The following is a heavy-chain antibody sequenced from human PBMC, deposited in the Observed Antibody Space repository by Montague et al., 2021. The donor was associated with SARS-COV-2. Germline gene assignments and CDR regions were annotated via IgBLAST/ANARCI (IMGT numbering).Heavy chain of an antibody. CDR2: VYYSRSS. CDR3: VRDPAPSGSGTIYDY. Sequence: SETLSLTCTVSGDSVSHDFWTWIRQPPGKGLEWIGYVYYSRSSSYNPSLRGRVSIAVDTSKNQFSLRLSTVTAADTAIYYCVRDPAPSGSGTIYDYWGQGTLVAVSS. CDR1: GDSVSHDF. V-gene: IGHV4-59*02. J-gene: IGHJ4*02. D-gene: IGHD1-26*01.